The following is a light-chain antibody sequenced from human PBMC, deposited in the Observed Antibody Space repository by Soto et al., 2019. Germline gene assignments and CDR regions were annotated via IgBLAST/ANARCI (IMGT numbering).Light chain of an antibody. CDR3: QRRNNWSWT. V-gene: IGKV3-11*01. Sequence: EIVLTQSPATLSLSPGDRATLSCRASQSVSSYLAWYQQKPGQAPRLLIYDASNRATGIPARFSGSGSGTDVTLTISSLEPEDFAVYYCQRRNNWSWTFGQGTKVEMK. CDR1: QSVSSY. J-gene: IGKJ1*01. CDR2: DAS.